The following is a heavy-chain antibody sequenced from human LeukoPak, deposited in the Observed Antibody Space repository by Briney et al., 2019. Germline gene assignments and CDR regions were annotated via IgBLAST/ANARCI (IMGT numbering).Heavy chain of an antibody. CDR2: ISSSSSYI. Sequence: GGSLRLSCAASGFTFSSYSMNWVRQAPGKGLEWVSSISSSSSYIYYADSVKGRFTISRDNAKNSLYQQMNSLRAEDTAVYYCARVRGSSGYLYYFDYWGQGTLVTVSS. CDR3: ARVRGSSGYLYYFDY. CDR1: GFTFSSYS. J-gene: IGHJ4*02. V-gene: IGHV3-21*01. D-gene: IGHD3-22*01.